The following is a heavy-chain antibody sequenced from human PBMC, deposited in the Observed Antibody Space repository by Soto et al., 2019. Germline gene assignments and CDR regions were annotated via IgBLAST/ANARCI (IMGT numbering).Heavy chain of an antibody. J-gene: IGHJ1*01. CDR1: GGSISSGGYS. D-gene: IGHD6-19*01. Sequence: SETLSLTCAVSGGSISSGGYSWSWIRQPPGKGLEWIGYIYHSGSTYYNPSLKSRVTISVDRSKNQFSLKLSSVTAADTAVYYCARGRSSGWPGNFQHWGQGTLVTLSS. CDR3: ARGRSSGWPGNFQH. V-gene: IGHV4-30-2*01. CDR2: IYHSGST.